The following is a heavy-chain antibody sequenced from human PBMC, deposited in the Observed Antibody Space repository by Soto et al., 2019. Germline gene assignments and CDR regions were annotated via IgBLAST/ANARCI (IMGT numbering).Heavy chain of an antibody. CDR1: DYSISSGYY. V-gene: IGHV4-38-2*01. J-gene: IGHJ4*02. D-gene: IGHD6-13*01. CDR3: ARSLLPSSWYAGS. Sequence: SETLSLTCAVSDYSISSGYYWGWFRQSPGKGLEWIGSIYHSGTTYYNPSLKSRVTISLDTSKNQFSLKLSSVTAADTAVYYCARSLLPSSWYAGSGGKGTLVPVSS. CDR2: IYHSGTT.